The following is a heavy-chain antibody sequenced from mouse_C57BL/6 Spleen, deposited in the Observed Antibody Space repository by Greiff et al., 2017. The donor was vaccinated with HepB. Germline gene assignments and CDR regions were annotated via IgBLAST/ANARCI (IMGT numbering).Heavy chain of an antibody. J-gene: IGHJ2*01. CDR2: IWSGGST. V-gene: IGHV2-2*01. CDR1: GFSLTSYG. Sequence: VMLVESGPGLVQPSQSLSITCTVSGFSLTSYGVHWVRQSPGKGLEWLGVIWSGGSTDYNAAFISRLSISKDNSKSQVFFKMNSLQADDTAIYYCARNSPLLRSYYFDYWGQGTTLTVSS. CDR3: ARNSPLLRSYYFDY. D-gene: IGHD1-1*01.